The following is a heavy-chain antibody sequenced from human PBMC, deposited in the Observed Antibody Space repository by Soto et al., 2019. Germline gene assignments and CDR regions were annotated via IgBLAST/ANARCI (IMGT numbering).Heavy chain of an antibody. Sequence: QVQLVESGGGLVKPAGSLRLSCAASGFTFSDYYMSWIRQAPGKGLEWISYISSSGNYADYADSMKGRFSISRDNAENSLYLQVHSLRAEDAAVYYCARRSGSYWWEFDYWGQGTLVTVSS. CDR3: ARRSGSYWWEFDY. CDR1: GFTFSDYY. J-gene: IGHJ4*02. D-gene: IGHD3-10*01. V-gene: IGHV3-11*06. CDR2: ISSSGNYA.